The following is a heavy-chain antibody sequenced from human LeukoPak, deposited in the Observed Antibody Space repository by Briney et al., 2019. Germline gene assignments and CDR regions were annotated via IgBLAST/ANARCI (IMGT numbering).Heavy chain of an antibody. CDR3: YYYDSSGYYSFDY. D-gene: IGHD3-22*01. J-gene: IGHJ4*02. Sequence: SLRLSXAASGFXFSSYAMSWVRQAPGKGLEWVSAISGSGGSTYYADSVKGRFTISRDNSKNTLYLQMNSLRAEDTAVYYCYYYDSSGYYSFDYWGQGTLVTVSS. CDR2: ISGSGGST. CDR1: GFXFSSYA. V-gene: IGHV3-23*01.